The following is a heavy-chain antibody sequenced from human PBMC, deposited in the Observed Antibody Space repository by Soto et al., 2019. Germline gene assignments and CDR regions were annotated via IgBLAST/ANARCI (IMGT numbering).Heavy chain of an antibody. CDR2: IYWDDDK. CDR3: AHRLSGYNWNGGYFDY. J-gene: IGHJ4*02. V-gene: IGHV2-5*02. D-gene: IGHD1-1*01. CDR1: GFSLTSRPMG. Sequence: QTTLKESAATRVKPRQTLTLTCTFSGFSLTSRPMGVGWIRQPPGKALEWLAFIYWDDDKRYSPSLRSRLTITKDTSGHQVGLTMTNMDPVDTATYYCAHRLSGYNWNGGYFDYWGQGALVTVSS.